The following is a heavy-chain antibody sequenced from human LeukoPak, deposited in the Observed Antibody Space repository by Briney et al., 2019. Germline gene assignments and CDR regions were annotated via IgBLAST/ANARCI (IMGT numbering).Heavy chain of an antibody. V-gene: IGHV3-64*04. CDR3: ARDYNLDYGDYVSGFDP. J-gene: IGHJ5*02. D-gene: IGHD4-17*01. Sequence: GGSLRLSCSASGFTFSSCGMHWVRQAPGKGLEYISGISSNGGSTYYADSVKGRFTISRDNAKNSLYLQMNSLRAEDTAVYYCARDYNLDYGDYVSGFDPWGQGTLVTVSS. CDR2: ISSNGGST. CDR1: GFTFSSCG.